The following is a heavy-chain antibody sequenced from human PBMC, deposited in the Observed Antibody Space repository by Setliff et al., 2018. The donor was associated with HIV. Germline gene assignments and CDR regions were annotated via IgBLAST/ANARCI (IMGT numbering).Heavy chain of an antibody. D-gene: IGHD6-13*01. V-gene: IGHV3-30*01. Sequence: PGGSLRLSCAASGFTFSSYSFHWVRQAPGKGLEWVTVISHDGSNKYYADSVKGRFTISRDNSKNTLYLQMNSLRAEDTAVYYCARERAEIAGDAFDIWGQGTMVTVSS. CDR3: ARERAEIAGDAFDI. CDR1: GFTFSSYS. J-gene: IGHJ3*02. CDR2: ISHDGSNK.